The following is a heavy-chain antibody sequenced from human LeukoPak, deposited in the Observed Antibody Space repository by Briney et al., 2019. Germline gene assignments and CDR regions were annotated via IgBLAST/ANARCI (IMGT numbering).Heavy chain of an antibody. CDR2: IRYDGSNK. D-gene: IGHD3-10*01. CDR1: GFTFSSYG. J-gene: IGHJ6*03. CDR3: AREEGTYYYYMDV. V-gene: IGHV3-30*02. Sequence: PGGSLRLSCAASGFTFSSYGMHWVRQAPGKGLEWVAFIRYDGSNKYYADSVKGRFTISRDNSKNTLYLQMNSLRAEDTAVYYCAREEGTYYYYMDVWGKGTTVTVSS.